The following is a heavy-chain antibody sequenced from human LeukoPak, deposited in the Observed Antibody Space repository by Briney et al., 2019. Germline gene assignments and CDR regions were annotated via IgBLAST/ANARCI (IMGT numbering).Heavy chain of an antibody. CDR1: GFTFSSYG. V-gene: IGHV3-30*02. CDR2: IRYDGSNK. CDR3: AKDLVATGPYYFDY. J-gene: IGHJ4*02. Sequence: PGGSLRLSCAASGFTFSSYGMHWVRQAPGKGPEWVAFIRYDGSNKYYADSVKGRFTISRDNSKNTLYLQMNSLRAEDTAVYYCAKDLVATGPYYFDYWGQGTLVTVSS. D-gene: IGHD5-12*01.